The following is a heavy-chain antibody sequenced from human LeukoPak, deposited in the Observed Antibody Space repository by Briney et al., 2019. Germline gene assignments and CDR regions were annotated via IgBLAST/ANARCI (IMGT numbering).Heavy chain of an antibody. D-gene: IGHD6-19*01. J-gene: IGHJ5*02. Sequence: GGSLRLSGAASGFTFSDYAMTWVRQAPGKGLQWVSGISGSCASTYYGDSVKGRFIISRENSKNTLYLQIDSLRAEETAVYYCAKGASSGWLLYWFDPWGQGTLVTVSS. CDR2: ISGSCAST. CDR3: AKGASSGWLLYWFDP. CDR1: GFTFSDYA. V-gene: IGHV3-23*01.